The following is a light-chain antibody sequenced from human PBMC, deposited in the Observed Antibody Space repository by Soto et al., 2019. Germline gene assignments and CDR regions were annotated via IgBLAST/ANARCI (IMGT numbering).Light chain of an antibody. CDR3: HKCNSAPLT. Sequence: DIQMTQSPSTLSASVGDRVTITCRASQSISSWLAWYQQKPGKAPKLLIYDASSLESGVPSRFSGSGSGTEFTLTISSLQPEDVATYYCHKCNSAPLTFGGGTKVDIK. J-gene: IGKJ4*01. CDR1: QSISSW. V-gene: IGKV1-5*01. CDR2: DAS.